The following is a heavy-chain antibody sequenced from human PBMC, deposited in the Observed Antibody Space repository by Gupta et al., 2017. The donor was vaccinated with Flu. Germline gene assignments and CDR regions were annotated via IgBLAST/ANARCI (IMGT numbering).Heavy chain of an antibody. D-gene: IGHD3-9*01. CDR2: ISAYNGNT. J-gene: IGHJ6*02. V-gene: IGHV1-18*01. CDR1: GYTFTSYG. CDR3: AREALRYFDGLSDYYYGMDV. Sequence: QVQLVQSGAEMKKPGASVKVSCKASGYTFTSYGISWVRQAPGQGLEWMGWISAYNGNTNYAQKLQGRVTMTTDTSTSTAYMGRRSLRSDDTAVYYCAREALRYFDGLSDYYYGMDVWGQGTTVTVSS.